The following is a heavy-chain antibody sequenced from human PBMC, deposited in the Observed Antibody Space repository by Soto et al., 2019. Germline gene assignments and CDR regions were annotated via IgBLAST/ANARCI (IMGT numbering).Heavy chain of an antibody. Sequence: QVQLVQSGAEVKKPGASVKVSCKASGYTFTSYGISWVRQAPGQGLEWMGWISAYNGNTNYAQKLQGRVTMTTDTSTRTDEIEQKSLSSNDKAINYCAINRFRDVEEYEFDPGGQGTLVIVS. D-gene: IGHD3-10*01. CDR3: AINRFRDVEEYEFDP. CDR2: ISAYNGNT. J-gene: IGHJ5*02. V-gene: IGHV1-18*01. CDR1: GYTFTSYG.